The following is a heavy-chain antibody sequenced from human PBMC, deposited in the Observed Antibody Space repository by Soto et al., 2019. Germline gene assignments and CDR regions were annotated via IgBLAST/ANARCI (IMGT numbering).Heavy chain of an antibody. Sequence: SETLSLTCTVSGGSISSYYWSWIRQPAGKGLEWIGRLTTSGITDYNPSLKSRVTMSLDTSKNQVSLKLRSVTAADTAVYYCARTPPIAVAGAGWFDPWGQGTLVTVSS. CDR1: GGSISSYY. V-gene: IGHV4-4*07. CDR2: LTTSGIT. D-gene: IGHD6-19*01. CDR3: ARTPPIAVAGAGWFDP. J-gene: IGHJ5*02.